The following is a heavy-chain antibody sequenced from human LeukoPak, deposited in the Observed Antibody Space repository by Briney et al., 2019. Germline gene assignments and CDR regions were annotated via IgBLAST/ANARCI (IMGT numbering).Heavy chain of an antibody. CDR1: GGTFSSYA. J-gene: IGHJ6*03. Sequence: SVKVSCKASGGTFSSYAISWVRQAPGQGLEWMGGIIPIFGTANYAQKFQGRVTITADESMSTAYMELSSLRSEDTAVYYCARDMLGYYYYYMDVWGKGTTVTVSS. D-gene: IGHD3-10*02. CDR2: IIPIFGTA. CDR3: ARDMLGYYYYYMDV. V-gene: IGHV1-69*13.